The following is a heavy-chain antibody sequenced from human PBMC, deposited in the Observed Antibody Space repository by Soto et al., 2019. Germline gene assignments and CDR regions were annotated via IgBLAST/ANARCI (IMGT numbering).Heavy chain of an antibody. D-gene: IGHD3-3*01. Sequence: LRLSCAASGFTFSSYGMHWVRQAPGKGLEWVAVIWYDGSNKYYADSVKGRFTISRDNSKNTLYLQMNSLRPEDTAVYYCAKIKRFLEWSPGIDYFDYWGQGTLVTVSS. CDR3: AKIKRFLEWSPGIDYFDY. J-gene: IGHJ4*02. CDR2: IWYDGSNK. CDR1: GFTFSSYG. V-gene: IGHV3-33*06.